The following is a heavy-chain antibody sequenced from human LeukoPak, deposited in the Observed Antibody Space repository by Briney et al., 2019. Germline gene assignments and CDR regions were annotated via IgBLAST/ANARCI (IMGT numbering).Heavy chain of an antibody. Sequence: GGSLRLSCAASGLTVSDNFMTWVRQAPGKGLEWVSGISGSGDSTYYADSVKGRFTISRDNSENTLYLQMNSLRVEDTAAYYCAKVRAPSGWFNSDYWGQGTLVTVSS. CDR2: ISGSGDST. CDR3: AKVRAPSGWFNSDY. D-gene: IGHD6-19*01. V-gene: IGHV3-23*01. CDR1: GLTVSDNF. J-gene: IGHJ4*02.